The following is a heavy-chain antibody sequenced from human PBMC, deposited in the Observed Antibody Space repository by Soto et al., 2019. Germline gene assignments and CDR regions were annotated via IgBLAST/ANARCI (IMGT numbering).Heavy chain of an antibody. CDR2: IYYSGST. D-gene: IGHD5-18*01. CDR3: AREGVDTAMVYYFDY. Sequence: PSETLSLTCTVSGGSISSYYWSWIRQPPGKGLEWIGYIYYSGSTYYNPSLKSRVTISVDTSKNQFSLKLTSVTAADTAVYYCAREGVDTAMVYYFDYWGQGTLVTVSS. CDR1: GGSISSYY. J-gene: IGHJ4*02. V-gene: IGHV4-59*01.